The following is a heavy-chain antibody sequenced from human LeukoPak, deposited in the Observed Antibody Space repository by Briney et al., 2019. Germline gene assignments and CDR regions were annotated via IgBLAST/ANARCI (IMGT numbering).Heavy chain of an antibody. D-gene: IGHD5-24*01. V-gene: IGHV3-7*01. CDR1: GFTFSSKW. CDR2: IKQDGSEK. CDR3: ARDVEMATSRGFFDD. J-gene: IGHJ4*02. Sequence: GGSLRLSCEASGFTFSSKWMSWVRQAPGKGLEWVANIKQDGSEKYYGDSVKGRFTISRDNGKNSLYLQMNSLRAEDTAVYYCARDVEMATSRGFFDDWGQGTLVTVSS.